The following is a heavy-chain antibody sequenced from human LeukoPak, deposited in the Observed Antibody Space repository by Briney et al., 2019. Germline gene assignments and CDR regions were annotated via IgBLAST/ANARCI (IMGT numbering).Heavy chain of an antibody. CDR3: AKDPPFSFGNPGAFDI. Sequence: GGSLRLSCAASGSTFSSYGMSWVRQAPGKGLEWVSAISGSGGSTYYADSVKGRFTISRDNSKNTLYLQMNSLRAEDTAVYYCAKDPPFSFGNPGAFDIWGQGTMVTVSS. J-gene: IGHJ3*02. CDR1: GSTFSSYG. D-gene: IGHD3-10*01. CDR2: ISGSGGST. V-gene: IGHV3-23*01.